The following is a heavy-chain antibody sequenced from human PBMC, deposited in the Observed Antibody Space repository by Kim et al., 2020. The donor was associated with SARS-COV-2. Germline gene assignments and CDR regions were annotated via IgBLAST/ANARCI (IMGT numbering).Heavy chain of an antibody. CDR1: GFMFSSYS. V-gene: IGHV3-23*03. Sequence: GGSLRLSCAASGFMFSSYSMSWVRQTPGKGLEWVGLIRPGGLPTDSDSLQGRFVVSRDNSLNSLHLQMYSLTAEDTARYFCAAEYASFGQPHYWLWGQGVLVTVSS. J-gene: IGHJ1*01. CDR3: AAEYASFGQPHYWL. D-gene: IGHD2-2*01. CDR2: IRPGGLPT.